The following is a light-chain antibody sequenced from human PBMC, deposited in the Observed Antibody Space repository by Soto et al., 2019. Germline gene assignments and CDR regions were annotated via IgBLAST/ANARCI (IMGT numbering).Light chain of an antibody. V-gene: IGKV3-15*01. CDR3: QQYNDWPPMYT. CDR1: HSVSSN. Sequence: EIVMTQSPATLSVSPGERATLSCRASHSVSSNLAWYQQKPGQAPRLLIYGASTRATGIPARFSGSGSGTEFTLNISSLQSEDFAVYYCQQYNDWPPMYTFGQGTKLEIK. CDR2: GAS. J-gene: IGKJ2*01.